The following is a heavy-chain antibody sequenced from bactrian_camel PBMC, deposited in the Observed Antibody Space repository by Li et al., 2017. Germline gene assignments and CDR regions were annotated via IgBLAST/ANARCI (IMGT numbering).Heavy chain of an antibody. J-gene: IGHJ4*01. CDR2: IDSDGAT. Sequence: HVQLVESGGGSVQAGRSLRLSCVASGFSSSTYSMGWFRQAPGKEREGVAAIDSDGATSYDESVKGRFTISKDNAKKTVYLQMNSLQPDDAGVYYCAAEPKGSRRWVGYAWKCQGQGTQVTVS. D-gene: IGHD3*01. V-gene: IGHV3S53*01. CDR1: GFSSSTYS.